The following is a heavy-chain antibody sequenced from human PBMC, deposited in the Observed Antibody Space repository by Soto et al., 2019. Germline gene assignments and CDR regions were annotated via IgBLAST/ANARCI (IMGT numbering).Heavy chain of an antibody. Sequence: GGFLRLSCAASGFTFSSYWMHWVRQAPGKGLVWVSRINSDGSSTSYADSVKGRFTISRDNAKNTLYLQMNSLRAEDTAVYYCARALNGSSKYYYYGMDVWGQGTTVTVSS. CDR2: INSDGSST. V-gene: IGHV3-74*01. D-gene: IGHD1-1*01. CDR3: ARALNGSSKYYYYGMDV. CDR1: GFTFSSYW. J-gene: IGHJ6*02.